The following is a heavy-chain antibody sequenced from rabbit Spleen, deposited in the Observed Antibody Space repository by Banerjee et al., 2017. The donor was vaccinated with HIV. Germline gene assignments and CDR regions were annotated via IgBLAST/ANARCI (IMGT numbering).Heavy chain of an antibody. J-gene: IGHJ4*01. CDR3: ARDDNGNIDYKL. CDR2: INTGSGSA. D-gene: IGHD8-1*01. V-gene: IGHV1S45*01. CDR1: GFSFSGSYW. Sequence: QGQLEESGGDLVKPEGSLTLACTASGFSFSGSYWICWVRQAPGKGLEWLGCINTGSGSAYYASWVISRFTISKTSSTTVTLQMTSLTAADTATYFCARDDNGNIDYKLWGPGTLVTVS.